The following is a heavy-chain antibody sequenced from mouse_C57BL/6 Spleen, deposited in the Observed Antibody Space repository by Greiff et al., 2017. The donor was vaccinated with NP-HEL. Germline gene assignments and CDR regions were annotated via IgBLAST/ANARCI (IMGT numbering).Heavy chain of an antibody. V-gene: IGHV1-15*01. CDR3: TRPYYGYDGFAY. Sequence: QVQLQQSGAELVRPGASVTLSCKASGYTFTDYEMHWVKQTPVHGLEWIGAIDPETGGTAYNQKFKGKAILTADKSSSTAYMELRSLTSEDSAVYYCTRPYYGYDGFAYWGQGTLVTVSA. CDR1: GYTFTDYE. CDR2: IDPETGGT. J-gene: IGHJ3*01. D-gene: IGHD2-9*01.